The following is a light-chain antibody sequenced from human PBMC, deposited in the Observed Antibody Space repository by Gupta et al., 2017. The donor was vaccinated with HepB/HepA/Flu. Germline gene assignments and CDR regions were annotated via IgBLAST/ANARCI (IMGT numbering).Light chain of an antibody. CDR2: RNN. V-gene: IGLV1-47*01. J-gene: IGLJ2*01. CDR3: AAWDDSRSGVV. CDR1: SSNIGSNY. Sequence: QSVLTQPPSASGTPGQRVTISCSGSSSNIGSNYVYWYQQLPGTAPKLLIYRNNQRPSGVPDRFSGSKSGTSASLAISGLRSEDEAGYYCAAWDDSRSGVVFGGGTKLTVL.